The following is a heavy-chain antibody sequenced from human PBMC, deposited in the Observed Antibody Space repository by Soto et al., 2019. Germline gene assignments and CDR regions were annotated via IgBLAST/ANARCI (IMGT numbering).Heavy chain of an antibody. D-gene: IGHD2-15*01. CDR2: IYYSGST. J-gene: IGHJ3*02. V-gene: IGHV4-59*12. CDR3: ALRSVVVVAATPIRFRPRDAFDI. CDR1: GGSISTYY. Sequence: SETLSLTCTVSGGSISTYYWSWIRQPPGKGLEWIAYIYYSGSTSYNPSLKSRVTISIDTSKKQFSLKLTSVTAADTAVYYCALRSVVVVAATPIRFRPRDAFDIWGQGTMVTVSS.